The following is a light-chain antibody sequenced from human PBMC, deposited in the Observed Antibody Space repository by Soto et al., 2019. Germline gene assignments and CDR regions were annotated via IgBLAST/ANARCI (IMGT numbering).Light chain of an antibody. CDR2: AVT. V-gene: IGLV2-14*02. Sequence: QSVLTQPASVSGSPGQWITISCPGTSANVGANNLVSWYQQHPGKAPKLMIYAVTNRPSGISNRFSGSKSGNTASLTISGVQAEDEADYYCNSYTTSITLVFGTGTKLTVL. CDR1: SANVGANNL. CDR3: NSYTTSITLV. J-gene: IGLJ1*01.